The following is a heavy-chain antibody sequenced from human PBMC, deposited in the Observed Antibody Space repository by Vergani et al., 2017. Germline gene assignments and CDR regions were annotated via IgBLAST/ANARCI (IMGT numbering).Heavy chain of an antibody. J-gene: IGHJ4*02. CDR2: IYSTGST. CDR3: ARHDRKTYTATMGWYDY. D-gene: IGHD3-16*01. Sequence: QVQLEESGPGLVKPSETLYLTCTVSGGSFNTYYWSWIRQSPGKGLEWIGYIYSTGSTNYNPSLKSRVTISGDTSKNQFSLKLSSVTAADTALYFCARHDRKTYTATMGWYDYWGQGILVTVSS. CDR1: GGSFNTYY. V-gene: IGHV4-59*08.